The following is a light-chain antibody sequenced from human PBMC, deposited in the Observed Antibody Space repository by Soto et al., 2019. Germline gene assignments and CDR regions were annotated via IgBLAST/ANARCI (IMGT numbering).Light chain of an antibody. V-gene: IGLV2-14*01. CDR3: SSHTSSSTVV. J-gene: IGLJ2*01. CDR2: EVS. Sequence: QSALTQPASVSGCPGQSITISCTGTSSDVGGYNYVSWYQHHPGKAPKLMIYEVSNRPSGVSNRFSGSKSGNTASLTISGLQAEDEADYYCSSHTSSSTVVFGGGTKVTVL. CDR1: SSDVGGYNY.